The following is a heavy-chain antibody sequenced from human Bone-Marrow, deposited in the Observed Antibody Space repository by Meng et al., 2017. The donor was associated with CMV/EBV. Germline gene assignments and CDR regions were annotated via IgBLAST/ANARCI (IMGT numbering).Heavy chain of an antibody. Sequence: VSGASLSSRSYYWGWLRQPPGKGLEFIAFIYYTGTTSYNPSLKSRVAISVDTSKNQFSLKLTSVTAADTAVYYCARREGVGRPYFDYWGQGTLVTVSS. CDR2: IYYTGTT. CDR3: ARREGVGRPYFDY. V-gene: IGHV4-39*01. D-gene: IGHD1-26*01. J-gene: IGHJ4*02. CDR1: GASLSSRSYY.